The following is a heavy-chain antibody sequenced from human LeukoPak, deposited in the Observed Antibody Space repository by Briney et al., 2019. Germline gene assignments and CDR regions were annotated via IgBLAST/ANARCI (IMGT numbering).Heavy chain of an antibody. J-gene: IGHJ4*02. Sequence: PGGSLRLSCAASGFILSTHGMHWVRQAPGKGLEWVAGMWYDGSREDYADSVKGRFTISRDNSKNTLNLQMNSLRVEDTAMFYCARDLSFGSLDFRGQGTLVTVSS. V-gene: IGHV3-33*01. CDR2: MWYDGSRE. CDR3: ARDLSFGSLDF. CDR1: GFILSTHG. D-gene: IGHD1-26*01.